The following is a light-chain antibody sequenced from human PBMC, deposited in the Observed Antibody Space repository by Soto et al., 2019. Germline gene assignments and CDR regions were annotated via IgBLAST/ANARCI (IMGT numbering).Light chain of an antibody. CDR2: EGS. CDR3: CSYAGSSTPVV. V-gene: IGLV2-23*01. J-gene: IGLJ2*01. CDR1: SSDVGSYNL. Sequence: QSALTQPASVSGSPGQSITISCTGTSSDVGSYNLVSWYQQQPGKAPKLMIYEGSKRPSGFSNRFSGSKSGNTASLTISGLQAEDEADSYCCSYAGSSTPVVFGGGTQLAVL.